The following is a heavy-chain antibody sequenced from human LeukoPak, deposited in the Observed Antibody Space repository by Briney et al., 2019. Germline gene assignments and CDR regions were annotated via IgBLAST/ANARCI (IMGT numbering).Heavy chain of an antibody. V-gene: IGHV4-4*07. Sequence: PSETLSPTCTVSGGSISGYYWSWIRQPAGKRLEWIGRVYTSGSTNYNPSLKSRVTMSVDTSRNQFSLKLTSVTAADTAVYYCARGDFWNGYYNYWGQGTLVTFSS. CDR2: VYTSGST. CDR1: GGSISGYY. D-gene: IGHD3-3*01. CDR3: ARGDFWNGYYNY. J-gene: IGHJ4*02.